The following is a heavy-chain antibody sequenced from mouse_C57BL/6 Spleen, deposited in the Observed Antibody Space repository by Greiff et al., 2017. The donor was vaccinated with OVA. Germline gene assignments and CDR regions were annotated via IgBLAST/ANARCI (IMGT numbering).Heavy chain of an antibody. CDR2: IDPSDSYT. CDR1: GYTFTSYW. J-gene: IGHJ1*03. Sequence: QVQLQQPVAELVMPGASVKLSCKASGYTFTSYWMHWVKQRPGQGLEWIGEIDPSDSYTNYNQKFKGKSTLTVDKSSSTAYMQLSSLTSEDSAVYYCARSPLYFDVWGTGTTVTVSS. CDR3: ARSPLYFDV. V-gene: IGHV1-69*01.